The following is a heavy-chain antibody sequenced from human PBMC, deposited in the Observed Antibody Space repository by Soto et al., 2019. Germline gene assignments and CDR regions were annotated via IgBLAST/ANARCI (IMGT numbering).Heavy chain of an antibody. D-gene: IGHD3-22*01. V-gene: IGHV4-61*01. CDR2: IYYSGST. CDR1: GGSVSSGSYY. CDR3: ARTGFTYYYDSSGYPFDY. Sequence: SETLSLTCTVSGGSVSSGSYYWSWIRQPPGKGLEWIGYIYYSGSTNYNPSLKSRVTISVDTSKNQFSLKLSSVTAAYTAVYYCARTGFTYYYDSSGYPFDYWGQGTLVTVSS. J-gene: IGHJ4*02.